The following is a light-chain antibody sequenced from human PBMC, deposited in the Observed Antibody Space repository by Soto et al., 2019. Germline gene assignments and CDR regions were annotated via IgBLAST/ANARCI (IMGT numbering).Light chain of an antibody. CDR2: TNN. CDR1: SSNIGSNY. Sequence: QSVLTQPPSASGTPGQRVTISCSGSSSNIGSNYVFWYKQLPGTAPKLLIYTNNQRPSGVPDRFSGSKSGTSAALAISGLRSEDEGDYYCAVWDASLTGWVFGGGTKLTVL. V-gene: IGLV1-47*02. CDR3: AVWDASLTGWV. J-gene: IGLJ3*02.